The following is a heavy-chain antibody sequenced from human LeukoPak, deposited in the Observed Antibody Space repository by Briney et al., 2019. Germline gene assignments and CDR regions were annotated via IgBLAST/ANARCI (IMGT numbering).Heavy chain of an antibody. CDR1: GFTRG. D-gene: IGHD3-3*01. CDR2: IRFDGTDS. Sequence: GGSLRLSCVASGFTRGMHWVRQAPGNGLEWVGFIRFDGTDSDYADSVKGRFTISRDNSKNTLFLQLSSLKPEDTAMYYCAMERPSGFSFVHWGQGTLVAVSS. CDR3: AMERPSGFSFVH. V-gene: IGHV3-30*02. J-gene: IGHJ5*02.